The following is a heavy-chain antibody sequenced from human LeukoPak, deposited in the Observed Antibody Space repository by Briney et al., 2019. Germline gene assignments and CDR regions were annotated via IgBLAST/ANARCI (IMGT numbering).Heavy chain of an antibody. CDR2: ISASGGFT. V-gene: IGHV3-23*01. Sequence: GGSLRLSCAASGLTFSSYAMSWVRQAPGKGLEWVSGISASGGFTFHADSVKGRFTISRDNAKNTLYLQTNTLRAEYTAVYYCVRDDSSHFDYWGQGALVTVSS. J-gene: IGHJ4*02. CDR1: GLTFSSYA. D-gene: IGHD6-13*01. CDR3: VRDDSSHFDY.